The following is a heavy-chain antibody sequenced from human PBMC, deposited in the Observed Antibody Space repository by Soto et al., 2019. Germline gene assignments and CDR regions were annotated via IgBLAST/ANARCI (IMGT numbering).Heavy chain of an antibody. Sequence: SVKVSCKASGGTFSSYAISWVRQAPGQGLEWMGGIIPIFGTANYAQKFRGRVTITADESTSTACMELSSLRSEDTAVYYCARERIMTTVTYYYYYGMDVWGQGTTVTVSS. J-gene: IGHJ6*02. V-gene: IGHV1-69*13. CDR3: ARERIMTTVTYYYYYGMDV. D-gene: IGHD4-17*01. CDR1: GGTFSSYA. CDR2: IIPIFGTA.